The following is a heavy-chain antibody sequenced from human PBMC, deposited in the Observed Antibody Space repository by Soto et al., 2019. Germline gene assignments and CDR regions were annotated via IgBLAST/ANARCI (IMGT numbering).Heavy chain of an antibody. CDR3: ARVRHYYDSSGYYSSHFDY. J-gene: IGHJ4*02. D-gene: IGHD3-22*01. CDR1: CGSISSGGYS. CDR2: IYHSGST. V-gene: IGHV4-30-2*01. Sequence: SETLSLTCAVSCGSISSGGYSWSWIRQPPGKGLEWIGYIYHSGSTYYNPSLKSRVTISVDRSKNQFSLKLSSVTAADTAVYYCARVRHYYDSSGYYSSHFDYWGQGTLVTVSS.